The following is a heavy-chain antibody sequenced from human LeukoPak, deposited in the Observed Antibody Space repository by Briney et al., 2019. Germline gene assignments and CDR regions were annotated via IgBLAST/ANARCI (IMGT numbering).Heavy chain of an antibody. CDR1: GFTFSDYW. CDR3: ARDRWNFDY. D-gene: IGHD4-23*01. Sequence: GRSLRLSCAASGFTFSDYWMHWVRQAPGKGLVWVSRINSDGTSISYADSVKGRFTISRDNAKNTLYLQMNSLRAEDSAVYYCARDRWNFDYWGQGTLVTVS. CDR2: INSDGTSI. V-gene: IGHV3-74*01. J-gene: IGHJ4*02.